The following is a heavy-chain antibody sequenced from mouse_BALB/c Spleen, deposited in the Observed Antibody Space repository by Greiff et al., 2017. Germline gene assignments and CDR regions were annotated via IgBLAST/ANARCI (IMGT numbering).Heavy chain of an antibody. J-gene: IGHJ4*01. CDR1: GFTFSSYA. Sequence: EVQGVESGGGLVKPGGSLKLSCAASGFTFSSYAMSWVRQSPEKRLAWVAEISSGGSYTYYPDTVTGRFTISRDNTKNTLYLEMSSLRSEDTAMYYCARTYYNAMDERGQGTSDAVSS. V-gene: IGHV5-9-4*01. CDR3: ARTYYNAMDE. CDR2: ISSGGSYT. D-gene: IGHD2-12*01.